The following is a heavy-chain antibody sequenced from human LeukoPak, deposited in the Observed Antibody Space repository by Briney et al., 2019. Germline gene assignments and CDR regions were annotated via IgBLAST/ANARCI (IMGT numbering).Heavy chain of an antibody. V-gene: IGHV3-23*01. Sequence: PGGSLRLSCAASGFTFSSYAMSWVRQAPGKGLEWVSAISGSGGSTYYADSVKGRFTISRDNSKNTLYLQMNSLRAEDTAVYYCAKGNESLRFVFLDYWGQGTLVTVSS. D-gene: IGHD5-12*01. CDR2: ISGSGGST. J-gene: IGHJ4*02. CDR1: GFTFSSYA. CDR3: AKGNESLRFVFLDY.